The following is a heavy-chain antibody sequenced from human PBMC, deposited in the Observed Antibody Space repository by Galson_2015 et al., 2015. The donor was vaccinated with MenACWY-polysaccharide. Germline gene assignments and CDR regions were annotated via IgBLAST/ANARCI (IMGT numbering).Heavy chain of an antibody. CDR3: ARDDHYYDSSEY. Sequence: SLRLSCAASGFTFSNYAMNWVRQTPGKGLEWVSSITSSSSTTYYADSVKGRFTISRDNAKNSLYLQMNSLRAEDTAVYYCARDDHYYDSSEYWGQGTLVTVSS. V-gene: IGHV3-48*01. CDR2: ITSSSSTT. J-gene: IGHJ4*02. D-gene: IGHD3-22*01. CDR1: GFTFSNYA.